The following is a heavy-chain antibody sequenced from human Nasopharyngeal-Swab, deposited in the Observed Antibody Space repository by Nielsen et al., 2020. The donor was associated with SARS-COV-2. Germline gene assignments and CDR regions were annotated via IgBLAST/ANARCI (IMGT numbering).Heavy chain of an antibody. Sequence: GESLKISCAASGFTFSSYGMHWVRQAPGKGLEWVANIKQDGSEKYYVDSVKGRFTISRDNAKNSLYLQMNSLRGEDTAMYYCARGRGYGDHDAFDIWGQGTMVTVSS. CDR3: ARGRGYGDHDAFDI. V-gene: IGHV3-7*01. CDR2: IKQDGSEK. D-gene: IGHD4-17*01. CDR1: GFTFSSYG. J-gene: IGHJ3*02.